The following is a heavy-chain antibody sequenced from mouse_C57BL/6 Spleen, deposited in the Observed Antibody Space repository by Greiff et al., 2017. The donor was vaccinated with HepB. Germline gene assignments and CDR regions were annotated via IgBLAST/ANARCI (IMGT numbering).Heavy chain of an antibody. D-gene: IGHD1-1*01. V-gene: IGHV1-69*01. J-gene: IGHJ2*01. CDR2: IDPSDSYT. CDR1: GYTFTSYW. Sequence: QVHVKQPGAELVMPGASVKLSCKASGYTFTSYWMHWVKQRPGQGLEWIGEIDPSDSYTNYNQKFKGKSTLTVDKSSSTAYMQLSSLTSEDSAVYYCATGITTVYYFDYWGQGTTLTVSS. CDR3: ATGITTVYYFDY.